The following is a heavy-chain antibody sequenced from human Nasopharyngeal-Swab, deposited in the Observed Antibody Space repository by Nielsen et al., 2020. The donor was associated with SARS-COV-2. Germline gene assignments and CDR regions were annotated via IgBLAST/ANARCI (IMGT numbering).Heavy chain of an antibody. V-gene: IGHV3-23*01. J-gene: IGHJ4*02. D-gene: IGHD6-19*01. Sequence: GGSLRLSCAVSGFYFRSYAMNWVRQAPGKGLEWVSVISGTGTETYSADSVKGRFTISRDNSQNMVYLQMDSLRVEDTAVYYCAKWGRNHHESSGYVYWGQGILVTVSS. CDR2: ISGTGTET. CDR1: GFYFRSYA. CDR3: AKWGRNHHESSGYVY.